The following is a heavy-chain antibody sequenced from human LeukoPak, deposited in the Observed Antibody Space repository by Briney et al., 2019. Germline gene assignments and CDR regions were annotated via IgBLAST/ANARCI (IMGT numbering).Heavy chain of an antibody. CDR3: ARSGSLHAFDI. D-gene: IGHD1-26*01. Sequence: SETLSLTCAVYGGSFSGYYWSWIRQPPGKGLEWIGYIYYTGSTNYNPSLRSRVTISVDTSKKQFSLKLTSVTAADTAVYFCARSGSLHAFDIWGLGTKVTVSS. CDR2: IYYTGST. CDR1: GGSFSGYY. J-gene: IGHJ3*02. V-gene: IGHV4-59*01.